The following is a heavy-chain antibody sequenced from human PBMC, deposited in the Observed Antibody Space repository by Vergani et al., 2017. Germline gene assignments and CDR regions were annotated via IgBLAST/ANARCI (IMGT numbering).Heavy chain of an antibody. CDR2: ISAYNGNT. V-gene: IGHV1-18*01. CDR3: ASMSCSSTSCYGSYYYYYMDV. CDR1: GYTFTSYG. Sequence: QVQLVQSGAEVKKPGASVKVSCKASGYTFTSYGISWVRQAPGQGLEWMGWISAYNGNTNYAQKLQGRVTMTTDTSTSTAYMGLRSLRSDDTAVYYCASMSCSSTSCYGSYYYYYMDVWGKGTTVTVSS. J-gene: IGHJ6*03. D-gene: IGHD2-2*01.